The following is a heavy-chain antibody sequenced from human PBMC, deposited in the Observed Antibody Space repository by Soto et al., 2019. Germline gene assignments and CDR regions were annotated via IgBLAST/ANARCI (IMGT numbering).Heavy chain of an antibody. CDR3: ARGDSSSWYVFDY. D-gene: IGHD6-13*01. J-gene: IGHJ4*02. CDR1: GFTVSSNY. Sequence: GGSLRLSCAASGFTVSSNYMSWVRQAPGKGLEWVSVIYSGGSTYYADSVKGRFTISRDNSKNTLYLQMNSLRAEDTAVYYCARGDSSSWYVFDYWGQGTLVTVSS. V-gene: IGHV3-53*01. CDR2: IYSGGST.